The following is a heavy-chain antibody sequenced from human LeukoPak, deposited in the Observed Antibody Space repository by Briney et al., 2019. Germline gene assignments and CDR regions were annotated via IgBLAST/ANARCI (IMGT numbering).Heavy chain of an antibody. J-gene: IGHJ4*02. CDR1: GGSISNYY. Sequence: SETLSLTCTFSGGSISNYYWSWIRQPPGKGLEWIGLIYYSGATKYNPSLKSRITISVDTSKNQFSLMLSSVTAADTAVYYCARFGITVVRGGKYYFDYWGQGTLVSVSS. V-gene: IGHV4-59*08. CDR2: IYYSGAT. D-gene: IGHD3-10*01. CDR3: ARFGITVVRGGKYYFDY.